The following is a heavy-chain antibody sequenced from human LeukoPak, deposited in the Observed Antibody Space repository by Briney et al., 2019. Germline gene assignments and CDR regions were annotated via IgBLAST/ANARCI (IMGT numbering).Heavy chain of an antibody. Sequence: SETLSLTCTVSGGSISSSSYYWGWIRQPPGKGLEWIGYIYYSGSTNYNPSLKSRVTISVDTSKNQFSLKLSSVTAADTAVYYCARDRSSSWFDYWGQGTLVTVSS. V-gene: IGHV4-61*01. D-gene: IGHD6-13*01. CDR2: IYYSGST. CDR1: GGSISSSSYY. CDR3: ARDRSSSWFDY. J-gene: IGHJ4*02.